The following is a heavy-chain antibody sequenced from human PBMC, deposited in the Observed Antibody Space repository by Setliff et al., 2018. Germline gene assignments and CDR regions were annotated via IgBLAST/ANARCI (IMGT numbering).Heavy chain of an antibody. CDR3: ARGPVMIVATGYFDY. CDR1: GGSITSHY. D-gene: IGHD3-22*01. CDR2: IDYSGTT. J-gene: IGHJ4*02. V-gene: IGHV4-59*11. Sequence: PSETLSLTCSVSGGSITSHYWSWIRQSPGKGLEWIGYIDYSGTTNYNPSLKSRVTISSDTSKRQFSLRLTSVTAADTAVYYCARGPVMIVATGYFDYWGQGTLVTVSS.